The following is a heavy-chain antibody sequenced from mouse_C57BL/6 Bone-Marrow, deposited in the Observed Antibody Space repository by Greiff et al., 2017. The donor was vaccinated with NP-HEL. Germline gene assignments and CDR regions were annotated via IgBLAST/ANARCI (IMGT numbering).Heavy chain of an antibody. CDR1: GFTFSSYA. CDR2: ISSGGDYM. V-gene: IGHV5-9-1*02. CDR3: TRRGGWLLRAMDY. J-gene: IGHJ4*01. D-gene: IGHD2-3*01. Sequence: EVQVVESGEGLVKPGGSLKLSCAASGFTFSSYAMSWVRQTPEKRLEWVAYISSGGDYMYDADTVKGRFTISRDNARNTLYLQMSSLKSEDTAMYYCTRRGGWLLRAMDYWGQGTSVTVSA.